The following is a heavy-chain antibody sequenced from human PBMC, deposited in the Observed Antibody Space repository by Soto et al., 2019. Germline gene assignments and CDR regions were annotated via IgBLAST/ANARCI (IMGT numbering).Heavy chain of an antibody. Sequence: QVQLVQSVAEVKKPGSSVKVSCKASGGTFSSYALSWVRQAPGPGLEWMGGIIPIFGTANYAQKFQGRVTITADESTSTAYMELSSLRSEDTAVYYCARNPLVGPYDYWGQGTLVTVSS. CDR2: IIPIFGTA. D-gene: IGHD1-26*01. V-gene: IGHV1-69*01. CDR3: ARNPLVGPYDY. J-gene: IGHJ4*02. CDR1: GGTFSSYA.